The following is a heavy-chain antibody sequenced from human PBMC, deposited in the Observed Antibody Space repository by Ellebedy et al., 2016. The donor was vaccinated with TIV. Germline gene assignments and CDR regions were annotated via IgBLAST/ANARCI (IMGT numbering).Heavy chain of an antibody. D-gene: IGHD4-11*01. J-gene: IGHJ4*02. CDR1: GFSFSNYW. V-gene: IGHV3-7*01. CDR2: IKQDGSDK. Sequence: PRGSLRLSCAASGFSFSNYWMSWVRQAPGKGLEWVANIKQDGSDKNYVDSVKGRFTISRDNARNSLYLQMNSLRAEDTAVYYCATGQSLTYWGQGTLVTVSS. CDR3: ATGQSLTY.